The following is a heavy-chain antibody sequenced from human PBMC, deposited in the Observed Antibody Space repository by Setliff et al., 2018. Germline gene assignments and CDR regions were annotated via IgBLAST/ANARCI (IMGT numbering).Heavy chain of an antibody. D-gene: IGHD3-9*01. Sequence: PSETLSLTCTVSGGSISGSSYYWGWIRQPPGKGLEWIGSIYYSGSTYYNPSLKSRVTISVDTSKNQFSLKLSSVTAADTAVYYCARTLYDYDILTGPGYYFDYWGQGTLVTVSS. J-gene: IGHJ4*02. V-gene: IGHV4-39*07. CDR3: ARTLYDYDILTGPGYYFDY. CDR1: GGSISGSSYY. CDR2: IYYSGST.